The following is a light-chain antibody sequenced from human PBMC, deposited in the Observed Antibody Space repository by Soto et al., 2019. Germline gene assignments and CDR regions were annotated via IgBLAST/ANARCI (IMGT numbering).Light chain of an antibody. J-gene: IGKJ4*01. Sequence: DIQMTQSPTSLSAPVGDSVTITCRASQNIKKFLNWYQQKPGTAPKLLIYTASSAQAGFPSRFSGSGSGTDFILTISNLQPEDFATYSCQQAFSAPLTFGGGTRVEI. CDR1: QNIKKF. CDR3: QQAFSAPLT. CDR2: TAS. V-gene: IGKV1-39*01.